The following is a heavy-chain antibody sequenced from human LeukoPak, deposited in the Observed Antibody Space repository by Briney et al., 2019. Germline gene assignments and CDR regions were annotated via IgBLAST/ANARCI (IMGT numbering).Heavy chain of an antibody. CDR1: GGSISSYY. D-gene: IGHD3-10*01. J-gene: IGHJ6*03. CDR2: MYSNGNT. CDR3: ARVEEGYGSGRRENYYYYYMDV. V-gene: IGHV4-4*07. Sequence: PSETLSLTCTVSGGSISSYYWSWIRQPAGKGLEWIGRMYSNGNTNYNPSLKSRVTMSVDTSKNQFSLKLSSVTAADTAVYYCARVEEGYGSGRRENYYYYYMDVWGKGTTVTISS.